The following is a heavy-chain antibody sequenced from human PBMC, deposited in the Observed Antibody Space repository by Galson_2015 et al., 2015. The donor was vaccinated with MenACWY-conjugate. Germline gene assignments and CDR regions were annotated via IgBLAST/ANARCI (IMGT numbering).Heavy chain of an antibody. CDR1: GFTFSSYA. D-gene: IGHD2-8*01. CDR2: ISGSTGGT. CDR3: AKDRPPYCTNGVCYLVWAFDI. V-gene: IGHV3-23*01. Sequence: SLRLSCAASGFTFSSYAMSWVRQAPGKGLEWVSAISGSTGGTYYADSVKGQLTISRDNSKNTLYLQIDSLRAEDTAVYYCAKDRPPYCTNGVCYLVWAFDIWGQGTMVTVSS. J-gene: IGHJ3*02.